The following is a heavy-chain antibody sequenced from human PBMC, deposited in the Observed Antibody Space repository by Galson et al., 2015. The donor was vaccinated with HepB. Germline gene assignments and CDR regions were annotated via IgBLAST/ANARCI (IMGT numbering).Heavy chain of an antibody. D-gene: IGHD3-10*01. J-gene: IGHJ4*02. CDR2: ISYDGGTT. CDR3: AYGSGSYFLDN. CDR1: GISFDSYA. Sequence: SCATSGISFDSYAMHWVRQAPGKGLDWMAVISYDGGTTFHADSVKGRFTISRDNSGKTLYLQMNSLRSDDTAIYYCAYGSGSYFLDNWGQGTLVTVSS. V-gene: IGHV3-30*14.